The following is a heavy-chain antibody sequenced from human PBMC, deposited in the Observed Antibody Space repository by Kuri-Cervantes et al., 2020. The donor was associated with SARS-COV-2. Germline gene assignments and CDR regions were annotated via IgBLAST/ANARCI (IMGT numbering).Heavy chain of an antibody. CDR1: GGSISRISYY. CDR3: GKVSWLQLWRRYSDS. CDR2: IYYSGST. Sequence: SEPLSPTWTVPGGSISRISYYWGWIRQPPGKGREWIGSIYYSGSTYYNPSLKSPVTISVDTSKNQFSLSLTSTTAADTAVYYCGKVSWLQLWRRYSDSWGQGTLVTVSS. D-gene: IGHD5-24*01. J-gene: IGHJ4*02. V-gene: IGHV4-39*07.